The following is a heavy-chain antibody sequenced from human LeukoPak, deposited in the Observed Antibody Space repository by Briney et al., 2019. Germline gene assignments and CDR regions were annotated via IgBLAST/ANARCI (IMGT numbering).Heavy chain of an antibody. Sequence: GGSLRLSCAVSGFTLSSYWMHCVRQAAGKGLGWGAGMNSDGSATTYADSGKGRFTIFRDNAKHTLYMQMNSLRVEDTAVYYCAREAFYGYDYWGQGTLVTVSS. D-gene: IGHD5-18*01. J-gene: IGHJ4*02. CDR2: MNSDGSAT. V-gene: IGHV3-74*01. CDR3: AREAFYGYDY. CDR1: GFTLSSYW.